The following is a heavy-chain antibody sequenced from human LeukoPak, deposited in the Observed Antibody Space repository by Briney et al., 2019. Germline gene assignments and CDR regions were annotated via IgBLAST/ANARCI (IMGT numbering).Heavy chain of an antibody. V-gene: IGHV3-23*01. CDR2: ISGSGGST. CDR1: GFTFSSYA. CDR3: AKDGSDYYDSSGPHYYYYYMDV. J-gene: IGHJ6*03. Sequence: GGSLRLSCAASGFTFSSYAMSWVRQAPGKGLEWVSAISGSGGSTYYADSVKGRFTISRDNSKNTLYLQMNSLRAEDTAVYYCAKDGSDYYDSSGPHYYYYYMDVWGKGTTVTVSS. D-gene: IGHD3-22*01.